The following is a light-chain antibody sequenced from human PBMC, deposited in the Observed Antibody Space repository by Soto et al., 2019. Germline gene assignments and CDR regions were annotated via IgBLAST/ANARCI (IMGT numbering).Light chain of an antibody. J-gene: IGKJ1*01. Sequence: EIVLTQSPVTLSLSPGERATLSCRASQSVSSSYLAWYQQKPGQAPRLLIYATSSGATGIPDRFSGSGSGTDFTLTISRLEPKDFAVYYCQEYGSSRTFGQGTKVEIK. CDR1: QSVSSSY. CDR3: QEYGSSRT. CDR2: ATS. V-gene: IGKV3-20*01.